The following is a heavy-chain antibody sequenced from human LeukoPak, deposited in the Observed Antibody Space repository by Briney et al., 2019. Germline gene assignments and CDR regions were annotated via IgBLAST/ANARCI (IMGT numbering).Heavy chain of an antibody. J-gene: IGHJ4*02. CDR3: ARHGSSGWYEDYFDY. CDR1: GGSISSSY. CDR2: IYYSGST. D-gene: IGHD6-19*01. V-gene: IGHV4-59*08. Sequence: SETLSLTCTVSGGSISSSYWSWIRQPPGKGLEWIGYIYYSGSTNYNPSLKSRVTISVDTSKNQFSLKLSSVTAADTAVYYCARHGSSGWYEDYFDYWGQGTLVTVSS.